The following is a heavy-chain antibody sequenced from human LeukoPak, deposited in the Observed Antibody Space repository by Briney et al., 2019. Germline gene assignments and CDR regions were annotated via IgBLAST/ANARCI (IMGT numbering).Heavy chain of an antibody. J-gene: IGHJ4*02. Sequence: GGSLRLSCAASGFTFDDYAMHWVRQAPGKGLEWVSLISWDGGSTYYADSVKGRFTISRDNSKNSLYLQMNSLRAEDTALYSCAKDGLAHYGDYVVGGYYFDYWGQGTLVTVSS. CDR2: ISWDGGST. CDR3: AKDGLAHYGDYVVGGYYFDY. V-gene: IGHV3-43D*03. D-gene: IGHD4-17*01. CDR1: GFTFDDYA.